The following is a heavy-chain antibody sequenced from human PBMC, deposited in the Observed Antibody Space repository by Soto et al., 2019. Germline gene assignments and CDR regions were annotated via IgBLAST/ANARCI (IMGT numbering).Heavy chain of an antibody. V-gene: IGHV1-18*01. D-gene: IGHD2-21*01. CDR1: GYIFSSYG. CDR3: ARDYLFIVVVMGENYFDP. CDR2: VSAYNGNT. J-gene: IGHJ5*02. Sequence: DSVKVSCKASGYIFSSYGLSWVRQAPGQGLEWMGWVSAYNGNTNYPQKLQGRVTMTTDTSTSTAYMELRSLRSDDTAVYYCARDYLFIVVVMGENYFDP.